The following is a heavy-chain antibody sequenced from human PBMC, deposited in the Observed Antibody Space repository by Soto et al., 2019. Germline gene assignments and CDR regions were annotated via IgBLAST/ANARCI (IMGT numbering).Heavy chain of an antibody. Sequence: EVQLVESGGGLVKPGGSLRLSCAASGFSFSSYTMNWVRQAPGKGLEWVSSITAKSNYIYYADSLKGRFTISRDNARDSLYLQMHSLRVEDTAVYFCAREQWLKKRDESYFDFWGQGTPVNVSS. V-gene: IGHV3-21*01. CDR2: ITAKSNYI. CDR1: GFSFSSYT. J-gene: IGHJ4*02. D-gene: IGHD6-19*01. CDR3: AREQWLKKRDESYFDF.